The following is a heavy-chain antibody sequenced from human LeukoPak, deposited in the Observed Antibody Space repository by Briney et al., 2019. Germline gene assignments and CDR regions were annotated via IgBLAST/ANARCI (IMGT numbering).Heavy chain of an antibody. CDR3: AGRWRGTLDY. CDR2: IYTSGST. CDR1: GGSISSYY. V-gene: IGHV4-4*09. Sequence: SETLSLTCTVSGGSISSYYWSWIRQPPGKGLEGIGYIYTSGSTNYNPSLKSRVTISVDTSKNQFSLKLKSVIAADTAIYYCAGRWRGTLDYWGQGTLVAVSS. J-gene: IGHJ4*02. D-gene: IGHD5-24*01.